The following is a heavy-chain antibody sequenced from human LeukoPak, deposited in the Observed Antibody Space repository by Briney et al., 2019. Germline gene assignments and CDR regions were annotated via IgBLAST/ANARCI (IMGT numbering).Heavy chain of an antibody. CDR1: GYSISSGYY. J-gene: IGHJ6*03. CDR2: IYHSGST. D-gene: IGHD6-13*01. CDR3: ARGRPYSSSWPYYYYYYMDV. V-gene: IGHV4-38-2*02. Sequence: NPSETLSLTCTVSGYSISSGYYWGWIRQPPGKGLEWIGSIYHSGSTYYNPSLKSRVTISVDTSKNQFSLKLSSVTAADTAVYYCARGRPYSSSWPYYYYYYMDVWGKGTTVTVSS.